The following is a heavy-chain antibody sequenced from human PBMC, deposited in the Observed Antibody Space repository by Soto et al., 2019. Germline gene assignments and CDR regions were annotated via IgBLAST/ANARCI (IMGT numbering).Heavy chain of an antibody. J-gene: IGHJ4*02. CDR2: MNQNGREK. CDR3: ARGSRNFDY. CDR1: GFNFSTYW. Sequence: EVQLVDSGGGLVQPGGSLRLSCVASGFNFSTYWMSWVRQAPGKGLEWVANMNQNGREKYYVDSVQGRFTISRDNAKNTLYLQMNSLRAEDTAVYYCARGSRNFDYWGQGTLVTVSS. V-gene: IGHV3-7*01.